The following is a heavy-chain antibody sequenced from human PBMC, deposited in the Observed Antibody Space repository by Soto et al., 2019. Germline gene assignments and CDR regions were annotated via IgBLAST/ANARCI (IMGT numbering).Heavy chain of an antibody. CDR2: MNPNSGNT. CDR3: ARSDQYCDFWSGYYKSSFFFDP. Sequence: GASVKVSCKASGYTFTSYDINWVRQATGQGLEWMGWMNPNSGNTGYAQKFQGRVTMTRNTSISTAYMELSSLRSEDTAVYYCARSDQYCDFWSGYYKSSFFFDPWGQGTLVTVSS. J-gene: IGHJ5*02. V-gene: IGHV1-8*01. D-gene: IGHD3-3*01. CDR1: GYTFTSYD.